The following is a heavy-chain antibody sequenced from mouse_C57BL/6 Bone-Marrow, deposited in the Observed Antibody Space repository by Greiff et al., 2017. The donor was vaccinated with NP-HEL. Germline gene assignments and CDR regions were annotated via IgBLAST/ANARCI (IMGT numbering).Heavy chain of an antibody. D-gene: IGHD2-4*01. CDR2: IDPENGDT. J-gene: IGHJ4*01. CDR3: TRGIYYDYDLMDY. Sequence: QQSGAELVRPGASVKLSCTASGFNIKDDYMHWVKQRPEQGLEWIGWIDPENGDTEYASKFQGKATITADTSSNTAYLQLSSLTSEDTAVYYCTRGIYYDYDLMDYWGQGTSVTVSS. V-gene: IGHV14-4*01. CDR1: GFNIKDDY.